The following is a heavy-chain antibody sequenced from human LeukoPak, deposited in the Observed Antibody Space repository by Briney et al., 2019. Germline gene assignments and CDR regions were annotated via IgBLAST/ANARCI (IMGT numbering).Heavy chain of an antibody. CDR3: AKDGRDSSRGTTLYYYYYMDV. Sequence: GGSLRLSCAASGFTFSSYGMHWVRQAPGKGLEWVAVISYDGSNKYYADSVKGRFTISRDNSKNTLYLQMNSLRAEDTAVYYCAKDGRDSSRGTTLYYYYYMDVWGKGTTVTVSS. CDR2: ISYDGSNK. D-gene: IGHD3-22*01. V-gene: IGHV3-30*18. J-gene: IGHJ6*03. CDR1: GFTFSSYG.